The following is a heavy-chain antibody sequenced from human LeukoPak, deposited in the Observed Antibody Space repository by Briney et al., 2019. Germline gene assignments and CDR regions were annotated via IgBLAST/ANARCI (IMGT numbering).Heavy chain of an antibody. CDR1: GFTFSSYA. J-gene: IGHJ5*02. V-gene: IGHV3-30*14. CDR2: ISYDGSNK. CDR3: APYGWFDP. D-gene: IGHD4-17*01. Sequence: GGSLRLSCAASGFTFSSYAMHWVRQAPGKGLEWVAVISYDGSNKYYADSVKGRFTISRDNSKNTLYLQMHTLRAEDTAVYYCAPYGWFDPWGQGTLVTVSS.